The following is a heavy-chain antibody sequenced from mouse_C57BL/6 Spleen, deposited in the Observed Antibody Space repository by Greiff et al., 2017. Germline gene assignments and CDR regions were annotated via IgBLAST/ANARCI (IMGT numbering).Heavy chain of an antibody. D-gene: IGHD2-3*01. Sequence: VQLQQSGPGLVQPSQSLSITCTVSGFSLTSYGVHWVRQSPGKGLEWLGVIWRGGSTDYNAAFMSRLSITKDNSKSQVFFKMNSLQADDTAIYYCAKNGIYDGYYYFDYWGQGTTLTVSS. CDR2: IWRGGST. V-gene: IGHV2-5*01. CDR3: AKNGIYDGYYYFDY. J-gene: IGHJ2*01. CDR1: GFSLTSYG.